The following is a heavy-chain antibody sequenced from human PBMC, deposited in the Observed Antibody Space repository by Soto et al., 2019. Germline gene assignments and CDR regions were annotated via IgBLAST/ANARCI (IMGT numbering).Heavy chain of an antibody. CDR2: ISSNGDST. CDR3: VHPRSTLQTPPT. D-gene: IGHD2-15*01. J-gene: IGHJ5*02. Sequence: PGGSLRLSCSASGFTFSMFSMHWVRQAPGKGLEYVSGISSNGDSTYYADSVKGRFTISRDNSKNTLYLQMSSLRAVDTAVYYFVHPRSTLQTPPTWGQATLVTLS. V-gene: IGHV3-64D*06. CDR1: GFTFSMFS.